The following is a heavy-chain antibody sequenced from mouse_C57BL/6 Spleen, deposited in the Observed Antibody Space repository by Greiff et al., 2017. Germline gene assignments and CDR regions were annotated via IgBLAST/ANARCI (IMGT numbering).Heavy chain of an antibody. CDR2: INPNYGTT. CDR3: ARGGAYYSNYVYFDY. Sequence: VQLKESGPELVKPGASVKISCKASGYSFTDYNMNWVKQSNGKSLEWIGVINPNYGTTSYNQKFKGKATLTVDQSSSTAYMQLTSLTSEDSAVYYCARGGAYYSNYVYFDYWGQGTTLTVSS. V-gene: IGHV1-39*01. D-gene: IGHD2-5*01. CDR1: GYSFTDYN. J-gene: IGHJ2*01.